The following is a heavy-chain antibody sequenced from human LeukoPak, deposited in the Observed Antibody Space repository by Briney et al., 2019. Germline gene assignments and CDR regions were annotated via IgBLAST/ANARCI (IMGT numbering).Heavy chain of an antibody. Sequence: GGSLRLSCAASGFTFNDYWMTWVRQAPGKGLEWVANIKQDGSEKYYVDSVKGRFTISRDNAKNSLYLQMNSLRAEDTAVYYCARGGATTFGIWGNAFYIWGQGKMVTVSS. D-gene: IGHD3-3*01. CDR2: IKQDGSEK. V-gene: IGHV3-7*03. J-gene: IGHJ3*02. CDR1: GFTFNDYW. CDR3: ARGGATTFGIWGNAFYI.